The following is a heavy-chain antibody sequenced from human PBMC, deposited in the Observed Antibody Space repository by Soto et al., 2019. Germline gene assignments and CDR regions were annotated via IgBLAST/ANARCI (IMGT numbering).Heavy chain of an antibody. CDR2: IRSKAYGGTT. J-gene: IGHJ3*01. V-gene: IGHV3-49*03. Sequence: EVQLVESGGGLVQPGRSLRLSCAASGFSAGDYGMTWFRQAPGKGLEWVGFIRSKAYGGTTEYVASVIGRFTISRDDSTNIAYLHMNSLQTDDPGVYYCTRGPVPFGGFDVRGQGTMVTGSS. CDR1: GFSAGDYG. CDR3: TRGPVPFGGFDV. D-gene: IGHD3-16*01.